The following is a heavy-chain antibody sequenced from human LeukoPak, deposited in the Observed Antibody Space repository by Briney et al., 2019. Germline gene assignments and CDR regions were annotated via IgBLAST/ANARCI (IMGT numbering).Heavy chain of an antibody. D-gene: IGHD3-3*01. Sequence: GGSLSLSCAASGFTFSDYFMSWIRQAPGKGLECVSYISMSGSTIYYADSVKGRFTVSRDNAKNSLYLQMNSLRAEDTAVYYCARVPNYDFWSGYYYFNYWGQGTLVTVSS. CDR3: ARVPNYDFWSGYYYFNY. CDR1: GFTFSDYF. CDR2: ISMSGSTI. V-gene: IGHV3-11*01. J-gene: IGHJ4*02.